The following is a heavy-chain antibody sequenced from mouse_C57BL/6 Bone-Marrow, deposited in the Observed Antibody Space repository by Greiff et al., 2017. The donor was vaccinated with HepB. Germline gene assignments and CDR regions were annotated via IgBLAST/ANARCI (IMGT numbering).Heavy chain of an antibody. CDR2: IYPGDGDT. Sequence: QVQLQQSGPELVKPGASVKISCKASGYAFSSSWMNWVKQRPGKGLEWIGRIYPGDGDTNYNGKFKGKATLTADKSSSTAYMQLSSLTSEDSAVYFCARTLYYYGSSRNYAMDYWGQGTSVTVSS. CDR1: GYAFSSSW. CDR3: ARTLYYYGSSRNYAMDY. J-gene: IGHJ4*01. V-gene: IGHV1-82*01. D-gene: IGHD1-1*01.